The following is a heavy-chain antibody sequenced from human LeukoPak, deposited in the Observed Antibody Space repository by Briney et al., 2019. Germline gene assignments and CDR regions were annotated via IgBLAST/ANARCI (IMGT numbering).Heavy chain of an antibody. CDR1: GGSISSSSYY. D-gene: IGHD3-16*02. CDR2: IYYIGST. J-gene: IGHJ6*03. CDR3: ARHIGGRYYYYYMDV. V-gene: IGHV4-39*01. Sequence: SETLSLTCTVSGGSISSSSYYWGWIRQPPGKGLEWIGNIYYIGSTYYNPSLKSRVTISVDTSKSQFSLKLSSVTAADTAVYYCARHIGGRYYYYYMDVWGKGTTVTISS.